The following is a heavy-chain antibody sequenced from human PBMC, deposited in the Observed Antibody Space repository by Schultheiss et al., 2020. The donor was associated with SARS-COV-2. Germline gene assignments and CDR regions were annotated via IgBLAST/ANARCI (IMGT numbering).Heavy chain of an antibody. CDR1: GFTVSSNY. V-gene: IGHV3-13*04. D-gene: IGHD5-18*01. Sequence: GGSLRLSCAASGFTVSSNYMSWVRQATGKGLEWVSAIGTAGDTYYPGSVKGRFTISRDNSKNTLYLQMNSLRAEDTAVYYCARESAMALYYYYGMDVWGQGTTVTVSS. CDR2: IGTAGDT. J-gene: IGHJ6*02. CDR3: ARESAMALYYYYGMDV.